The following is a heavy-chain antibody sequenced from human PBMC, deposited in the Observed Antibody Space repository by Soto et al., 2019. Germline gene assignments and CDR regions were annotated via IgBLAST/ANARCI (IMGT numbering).Heavy chain of an antibody. Sequence: TLPLTCAVSGVSISSGNWWTWVRQTPQRGLEYIGEIFHDGTANYYPSFERRVAISVDTSKNRFSLKLTSVTAADTAIYFCARLVYDTRLNYMYFDFWGQGALVTVSS. CDR1: GVSISSGNW. J-gene: IGHJ4*02. V-gene: IGHV4-4*01. D-gene: IGHD2-8*01. CDR3: ARLVYDTRLNYMYFDF. CDR2: IFHDGTA.